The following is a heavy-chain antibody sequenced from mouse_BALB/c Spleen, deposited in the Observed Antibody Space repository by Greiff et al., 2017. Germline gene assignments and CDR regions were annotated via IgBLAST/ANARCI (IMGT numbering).Heavy chain of an antibody. CDR1: GYTFTDYV. CDR2: IYPGSGST. Sequence: VMLVESGPELVKPGASVKMSCKASGYTFTDYVISWVKQRTGQGLEWIGEIYPGSGSTYYNEKFKGKATLTADKSSNTAYMQLSSLTSEDSAVYFCARREYGNYYFDYWGQGTTLTVSS. D-gene: IGHD2-10*02. CDR3: ARREYGNYYFDY. V-gene: IGHV1-77*01. J-gene: IGHJ2*01.